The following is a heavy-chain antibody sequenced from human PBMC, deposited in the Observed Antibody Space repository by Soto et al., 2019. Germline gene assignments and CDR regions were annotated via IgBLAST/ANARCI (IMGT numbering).Heavy chain of an antibody. CDR1: GGSISSYY. CDR2: IYYSGST. J-gene: IGHJ5*02. CDR3: ARTIARRFDP. V-gene: IGHV4-59*01. D-gene: IGHD6-13*01. Sequence: SETLSLTCTVSGGSISSYYWSWIRQPPGKGLEWIGYIYYSGSTNYNPSLKSRVTISVDTSKNQFSLKLSSVTAADTAVYYCARTIARRFDPWGQGTLVTVSS.